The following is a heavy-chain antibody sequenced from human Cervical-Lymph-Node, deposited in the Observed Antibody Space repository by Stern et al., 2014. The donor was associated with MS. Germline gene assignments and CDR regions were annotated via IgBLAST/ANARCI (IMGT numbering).Heavy chain of an antibody. CDR3: ARHPLFERDLLTYHFDF. D-gene: IGHD1-26*01. CDR2: IYSSGNP. Sequence: QLQLQESGPSLVEPSGTLSLTCSVSGGSISVGNYYWAWIRQPPGKGLEWTGRIYSSGNPYYTPPLKSRVTISVDASKNQFSLNLNSVTAADTAVYYCARHPLFERDLLTYHFDFWGQGTLVTVSS. J-gene: IGHJ4*02. V-gene: IGHV4-39*01. CDR1: GGSISVGNYY.